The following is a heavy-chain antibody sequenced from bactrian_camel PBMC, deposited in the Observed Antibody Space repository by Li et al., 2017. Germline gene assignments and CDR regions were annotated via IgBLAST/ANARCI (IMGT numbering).Heavy chain of an antibody. V-gene: IGHV3S54*01. CDR3: AADARFSGTTCYPNLSRYNY. CDR1: PSIHHT. D-gene: IGHD2*01. Sequence: HVQLVESGGGSVQAGGSLTLSCVVFPSIHHTMAWFRQAPGTEREGVAAIYDGGRNTLCADSVKGRFTISQDNAKNTPYLLMNSLKPEDTAMYYCAADARFSGTTCYPNLSRYNYWGQGTQVTVS. CDR2: IYDGGRNT. J-gene: IGHJ4*01.